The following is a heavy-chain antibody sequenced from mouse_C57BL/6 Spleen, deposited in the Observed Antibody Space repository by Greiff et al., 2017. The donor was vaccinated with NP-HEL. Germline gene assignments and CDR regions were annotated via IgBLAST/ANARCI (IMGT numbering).Heavy chain of an antibody. J-gene: IGHJ1*03. V-gene: IGHV1-61*01. D-gene: IGHD3-3*01. CDR3: ARRGGDGYFDV. CDR1: GYTFTSYW. Sequence: QVQLQQSGAELVRPGSSVKLSCKASGYTFTSYWMDWVKQRPGQGLEWIGNIYPSDSETHYNQKFKDKATLTVDKSSSTAYMQLSSLTSEDSAVYYCARRGGDGYFDVWGTGTTVTVSS. CDR2: IYPSDSET.